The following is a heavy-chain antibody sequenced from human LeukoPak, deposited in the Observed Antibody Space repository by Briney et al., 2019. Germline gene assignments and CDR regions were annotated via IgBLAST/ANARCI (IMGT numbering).Heavy chain of an antibody. V-gene: IGHV3-48*03. CDR1: GFTFSSYE. CDR3: ARDYYDYVWGSYTRLDY. D-gene: IGHD3-16*01. Sequence: GGPLRLSCAASGFTFSSYEMNWVRQAPGKGLEWVSYISSSGSTIYYADSVKGRFTISRDNAKNSLYLQMNSLRAEDTAVYYCARDYYDYVWGSYTRLDYWGQGTLVTVSS. J-gene: IGHJ4*02. CDR2: ISSSGSTI.